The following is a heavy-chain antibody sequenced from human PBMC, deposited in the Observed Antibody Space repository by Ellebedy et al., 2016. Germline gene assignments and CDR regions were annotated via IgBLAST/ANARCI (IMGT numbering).Heavy chain of an antibody. V-gene: IGHV1-69*04. D-gene: IGHD3-22*01. CDR2: IIPILGIA. CDR1: GYTFTSYG. Sequence: ASVKVSCKASGYTFTSYGITWVRQAPGQGLEWMGRIIPILGIANYAQKFQGRVTITADKSTSTAYMELSSLRSEDTAVYYCARSLANYYDSSGYPQNQAYYYYGMDVWGQGTTVTVSS. CDR3: ARSLANYYDSSGYPQNQAYYYYGMDV. J-gene: IGHJ6*02.